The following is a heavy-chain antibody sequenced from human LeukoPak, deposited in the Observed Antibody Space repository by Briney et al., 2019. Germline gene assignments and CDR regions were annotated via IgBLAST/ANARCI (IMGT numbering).Heavy chain of an antibody. V-gene: IGHV4-39*01. J-gene: IGHJ2*01. CDR2: IYYSGST. CDR3: ARLALETGYSSSWGYWYFDL. CDR1: GGSISSSSYY. D-gene: IGHD6-13*01. Sequence: SETLSLTCTVSGGSISSSSYYWGWIRQPPGKGLEWIGSIYYSGSTYYNPSLKSRVTTSVDTSKNQFSLKLSSVTAADTAVYYCARLALETGYSSSWGYWYFDLWGRGTLVTVSS.